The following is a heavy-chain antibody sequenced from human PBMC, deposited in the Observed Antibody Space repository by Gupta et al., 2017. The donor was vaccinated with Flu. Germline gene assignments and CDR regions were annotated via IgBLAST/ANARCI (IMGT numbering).Heavy chain of an antibody. CDR3: ARKANLGYCSGGSCYGFDY. CDR2: ISSSSSYI. Sequence: EVQLVESGGGLVKPGGSLRLSCAASGFTFSSYSMNWVRQAPGKGLEWVSSISSSSSYIYYADSVKGRFTISRDNAKNSLYLQMNSLRAEDTAVYYCARKANLGYCSGGSCYGFDYWGQGTLVTVSS. CDR1: GFTFSSYS. V-gene: IGHV3-21*01. J-gene: IGHJ4*02. D-gene: IGHD2-15*01.